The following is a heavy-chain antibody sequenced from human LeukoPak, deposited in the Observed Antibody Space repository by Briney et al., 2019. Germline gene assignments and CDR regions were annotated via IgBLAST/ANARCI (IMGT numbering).Heavy chain of an antibody. D-gene: IGHD6-13*01. J-gene: IGHJ6*02. V-gene: IGHV1-46*01. CDR3: AREQQLETYGMDV. Sequence: ASVKVSCKASGYTFTSYFLHWVRQALGQGLEWMGMINPTGGRTNYPQKFQGRVTMTRDTSTSTVYMELSSLRSEDTAVYYCAREQQLETYGMDVWGQGTTVTVSS. CDR1: GYTFTSYF. CDR2: INPTGGRT.